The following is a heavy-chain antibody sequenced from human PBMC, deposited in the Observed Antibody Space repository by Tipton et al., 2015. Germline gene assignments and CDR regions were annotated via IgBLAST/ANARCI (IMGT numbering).Heavy chain of an antibody. CDR2: VKQDGSEK. V-gene: IGHV3-7*01. D-gene: IGHD3-22*01. J-gene: IGHJ4*02. Sequence: SLRLSCAASRFTFNDYAMHWVRQAPGKGLEWVANVKQDGSEKYYVGSVKGRFTISRDNAKNSLYLQMNSLRAEDTAVYYCARDFDSSGSHWGQGTLVTVSS. CDR3: ARDFDSSGSH. CDR1: RFTFNDYA.